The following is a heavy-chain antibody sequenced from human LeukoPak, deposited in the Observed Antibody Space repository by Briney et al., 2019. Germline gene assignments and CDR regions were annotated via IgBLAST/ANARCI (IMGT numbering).Heavy chain of an antibody. Sequence: SETLSLTCTVSGGSISSGGYYWSWPRQHLGKGLEWIGYIYYSGSTNYNPSLKSRVTISVDTSKNQFSLKLSSVTAADTAVYYCARGPPYIVVVTGIGFFDYWGQGTLVTVSS. J-gene: IGHJ4*02. CDR3: ARGPPYIVVVTGIGFFDY. CDR2: IYYSGST. CDR1: GGSISSGGYY. D-gene: IGHD2-21*02. V-gene: IGHV4-31*03.